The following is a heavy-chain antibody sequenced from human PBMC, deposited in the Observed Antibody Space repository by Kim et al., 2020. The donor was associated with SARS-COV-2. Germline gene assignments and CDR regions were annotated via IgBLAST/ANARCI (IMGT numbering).Heavy chain of an antibody. CDR1: GFTFSSYG. Sequence: GGSLRLSCAASGFTFSSYGMHWVRQAPGKGLEWVAVISYDGSNKYYADSVKGRFTISRDNSKNTLYLQMNSLRAEDTAVYYCAKEWAAMVPGYFDYWGQG. D-gene: IGHD5-18*01. J-gene: IGHJ4*02. V-gene: IGHV3-30*18. CDR2: ISYDGSNK. CDR3: AKEWAAMVPGYFDY.